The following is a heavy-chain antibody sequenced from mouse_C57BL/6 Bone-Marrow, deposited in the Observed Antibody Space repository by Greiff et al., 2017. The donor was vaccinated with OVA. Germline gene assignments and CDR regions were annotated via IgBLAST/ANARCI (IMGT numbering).Heavy chain of an antibody. J-gene: IGHJ1*03. D-gene: IGHD2-4*01. CDR1: GYTFTSYW. Sequence: VQLQQPGAELVKPGASVKLSCKASGYTFTSYWMHWVKQRPGRGLEWIGRIDPNSGGTKYNEKFKSKATLTVDTPSSTAYMQLSSLTSEDSAVYYGARAPYDYDGVWYFDVWGTGTTVTVSS. CDR3: ARAPYDYDGVWYFDV. V-gene: IGHV1-72*01. CDR2: IDPNSGGT.